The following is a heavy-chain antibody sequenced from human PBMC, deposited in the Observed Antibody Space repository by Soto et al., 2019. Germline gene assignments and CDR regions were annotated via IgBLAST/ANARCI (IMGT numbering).Heavy chain of an antibody. J-gene: IGHJ6*02. CDR3: AREGGHGAGKHHYGLDV. CDR1: GFTFRNYD. D-gene: IGHD1-1*01. V-gene: IGHV3-13*05. Sequence: EVQLVESGGGLVQPGGSLRLSCEASGFTFRNYDMHWVRQGTGKGLEWVSGISAAGDPDYADSVEGRFTISRENAQNSFFLQMNSLRVGDTAVYYCAREGGHGAGKHHYGLDVWGQGTTVTVSS. CDR2: ISAAGDP.